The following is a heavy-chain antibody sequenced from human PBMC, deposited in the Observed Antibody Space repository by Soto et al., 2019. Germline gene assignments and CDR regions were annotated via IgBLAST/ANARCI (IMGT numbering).Heavy chain of an antibody. Sequence: EVQLVESGGGLVKPGGSLRLSCAASGFNFNSYTINWVRQAPGKRLEWLSSISSSGYIFSTDSVRGRFTISRDNAKNSVYLQINSLGAEDTAVYFCARDCSGGSCYPGMDVWGQGSTVTVSS. D-gene: IGHD2-15*01. CDR2: ISSSGYI. J-gene: IGHJ6*02. CDR3: ARDCSGGSCYPGMDV. CDR1: GFNFNSYT. V-gene: IGHV3-21*01.